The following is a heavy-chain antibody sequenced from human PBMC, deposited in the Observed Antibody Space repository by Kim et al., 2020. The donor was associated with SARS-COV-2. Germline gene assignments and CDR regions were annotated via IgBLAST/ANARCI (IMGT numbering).Heavy chain of an antibody. CDR2: IWHDGITQ. Sequence: GGSLRLSCAASGFPFSDYAIHWVRQAPGKGLEWMAVIWHDGITQYYADYVRGRFAISRDNSESTLYLQMDSLRAEDTALYYCAKHATSGSSCQAKFDSWGRGTLVSVSS. CDR1: GFPFSDYA. V-gene: IGHV3-30*02. D-gene: IGHD3-10*01. CDR3: AKHATSGSSCQAKFDS. J-gene: IGHJ4*02.